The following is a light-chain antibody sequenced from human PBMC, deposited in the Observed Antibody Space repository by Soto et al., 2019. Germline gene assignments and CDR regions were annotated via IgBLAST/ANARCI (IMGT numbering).Light chain of an antibody. CDR1: SSDVGGYNY. J-gene: IGLJ2*01. CDR2: KVI. V-gene: IGLV2-8*01. CDR3: ASFAGANNVV. Sequence: QSALTQPPSASGSPGQSVTLSCTGTSSDVGGYNYVSWYQQHPGKAPKLMIYKVIKRPSGVPDRFSGSKSGNTASLTVSGLQAEDEADYYCASFAGANNVVFGGGTKLTVL.